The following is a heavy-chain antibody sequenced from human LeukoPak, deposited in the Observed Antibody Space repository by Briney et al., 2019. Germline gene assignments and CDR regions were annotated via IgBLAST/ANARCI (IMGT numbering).Heavy chain of an antibody. CDR2: IHPGDSDI. Sequence: GESLKISCQGSGYSFTSYWIGWVRQMPGKGLEWVGNIHPGDSDIRYSPSFQGQVTISADKSINTAYLQWSSPKASDSAMYYCARHGPSTASAYNWFGPWGQGTLVTVSS. J-gene: IGHJ5*02. V-gene: IGHV5-51*01. CDR3: ARHGPSTASAYNWFGP. CDR1: GYSFTSYW. D-gene: IGHD2-2*01.